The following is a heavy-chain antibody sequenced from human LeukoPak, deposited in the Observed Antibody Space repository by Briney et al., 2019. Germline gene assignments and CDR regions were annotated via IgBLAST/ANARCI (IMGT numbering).Heavy chain of an antibody. J-gene: IGHJ5*02. Sequence: SETLSLTCAVYGGSFSGYYWSWIRQPPGKGLEWIGEINHSGSTNYNPSLKSRVTISVDTSKNQFSLKLSSVTAADTAVYYCARHRCSGGSCYPMNWFDPWGQGTLVAVSS. D-gene: IGHD2-15*01. CDR2: INHSGST. CDR1: GGSFSGYY. CDR3: ARHRCSGGSCYPMNWFDP. V-gene: IGHV4-34*01.